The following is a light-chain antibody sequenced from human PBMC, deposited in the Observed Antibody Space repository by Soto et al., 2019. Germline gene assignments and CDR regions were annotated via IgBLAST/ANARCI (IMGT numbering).Light chain of an antibody. V-gene: IGLV1-47*02. CDR3: AKWYASRRVDV. J-gene: IGLJ1*01. Sequence: QSVLPQPPSASGTPGQRVTISCSTSNSKSGSNYVYWYQQLPGTAPKLLIYSNDQRPSGVPDSFSGSKSGTSASLAISGLRSDDEEDDYCAKWYASRRVDVFGTGTKLTVL. CDR1: NSKSGSNY. CDR2: SND.